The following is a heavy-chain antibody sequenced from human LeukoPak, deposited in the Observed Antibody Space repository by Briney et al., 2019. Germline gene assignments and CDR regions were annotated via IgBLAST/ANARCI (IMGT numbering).Heavy chain of an antibody. J-gene: IGHJ5*02. CDR3: ASSYYYDGSGYHRPPGS. CDR1: GFTVSINY. CDR2: PYTDGTT. V-gene: IGHV3-53*04. D-gene: IGHD3-22*01. Sequence: GGSLRLSCAASGFTVSINYMSWVRQAPGKGLEWVAVPYTDGTTYYAESVQGRFTTSRHNAENTMSLQMNSLRPEDTAVYYCASSYYYDGSGYHRPPGSWGQGTLVTVSP.